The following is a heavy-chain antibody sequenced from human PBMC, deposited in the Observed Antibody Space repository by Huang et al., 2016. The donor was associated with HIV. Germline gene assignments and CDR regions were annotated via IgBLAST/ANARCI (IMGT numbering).Heavy chain of an antibody. V-gene: IGHV5-51*01. D-gene: IGHD5-18*01. Sequence: EVLLVQSGAELKEPGESLKISCKASGYGFWSYWIGWVRQKPGKGLEWMGIIYPRDSETKYSPAFDGQVTISADKSTRTAYLQWESLKAPDTAIYFCARQVDGFRSHFDFWGQGTLVSVSS. J-gene: IGHJ4*02. CDR1: GYGFWSYW. CDR2: IYPRDSET. CDR3: ARQVDGFRSHFDF.